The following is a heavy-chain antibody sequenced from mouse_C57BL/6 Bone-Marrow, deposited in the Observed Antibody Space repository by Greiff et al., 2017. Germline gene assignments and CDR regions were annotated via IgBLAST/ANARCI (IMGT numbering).Heavy chain of an antibody. J-gene: IGHJ2*01. CDR3: ARYAYTAFDY. CDR1: GYTFTSYW. V-gene: IGHV1-69*01. D-gene: IGHD2-10*01. Sequence: VQLQQPGAELVMPGASVKLSCKASGYTFTSYWMHWVKQRPGQGLEWIGEIDPSDSYTNYNQKFKGKSTLTVDKSSSTAYMQLSSLTSEDSAVYYCARYAYTAFDYWGQGTTLTVSS. CDR2: IDPSDSYT.